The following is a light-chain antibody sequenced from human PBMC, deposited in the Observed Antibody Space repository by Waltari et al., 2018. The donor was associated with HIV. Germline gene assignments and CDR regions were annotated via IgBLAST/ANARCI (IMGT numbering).Light chain of an antibody. V-gene: IGLV3-21*04. CDR2: YDS. CDR1: NLGSKS. J-gene: IGLJ3*02. CDR3: QVWDTVTDQGV. Sequence: YVLTQPPSVSVAPGKTASLACGGANLGSKSVHWYQQKPGQAPVLVVYYDSERPSGISERISGSNSGNTATLTISRVEAGDEADYYCQVWDTVTDQGVFGGGTKLTVL.